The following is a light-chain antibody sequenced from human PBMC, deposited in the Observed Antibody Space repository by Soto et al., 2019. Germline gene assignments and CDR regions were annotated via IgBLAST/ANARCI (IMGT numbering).Light chain of an antibody. CDR1: QSIRSW. Sequence: DIQMTQSPSTLSASVGDRVTITCRASQSIRSWLAWYQQRPGKAPKLLIRKASTLESGVPSRLSGSESGTDFTLTISSLQPEDSATYYCQQYYGYPYTFGQGTKLEIK. V-gene: IGKV1-5*03. CDR2: KAS. CDR3: QQYYGYPYT. J-gene: IGKJ2*01.